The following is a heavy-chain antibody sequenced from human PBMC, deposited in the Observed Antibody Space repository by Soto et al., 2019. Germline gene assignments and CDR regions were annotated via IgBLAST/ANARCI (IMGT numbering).Heavy chain of an antibody. Sequence: QVQLVESGGGVVQPGRSLRLSCAASGFTFSSYAMHWVRQAPGKGLEWVAVISYDGSNKYYADSVKGRFTISRDNSKNTLYLQMNSLRAEDTAVYYCARDMAVSSTTCGFDYWGQGTLVTVSS. CDR2: ISYDGSNK. J-gene: IGHJ4*02. D-gene: IGHD2-2*01. V-gene: IGHV3-30-3*01. CDR1: GFTFSSYA. CDR3: ARDMAVSSTTCGFDY.